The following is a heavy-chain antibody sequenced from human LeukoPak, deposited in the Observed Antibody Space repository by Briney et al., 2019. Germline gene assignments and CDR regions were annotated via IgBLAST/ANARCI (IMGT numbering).Heavy chain of an antibody. CDR2: IVGSGANT. D-gene: IGHD2-15*01. V-gene: IGHV3-23*01. J-gene: IGHJ4*02. CDR1: GFTFSSYA. CDR3: AKAPKGSCSGAKCYAFDS. Sequence: GGSLRLSCAASGFTFSSYAMNWVRQAPGTGLQWISSIVGSGANTYHADSVKGRFTISRDNSKNTLYLQMNSLRPEDTAIYYCAKAPKGSCSGAKCYAFDSWGQGTLVTVSS.